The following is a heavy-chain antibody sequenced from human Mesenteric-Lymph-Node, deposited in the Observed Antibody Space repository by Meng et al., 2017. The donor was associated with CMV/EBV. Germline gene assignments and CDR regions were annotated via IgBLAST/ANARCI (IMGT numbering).Heavy chain of an antibody. J-gene: IGHJ4*02. V-gene: IGHV1-3*01. Sequence: KASGYTFTSYAVHWVRQAPGQRLEWMGWIDGGSGNTKYSQKFQGRVTLTRDTSASTVYMELSSLRSEDTAVYYCAKQNSGYDSGGGDYWGQGTLVTVSS. D-gene: IGHD5-12*01. CDR1: GYTFTSYA. CDR3: AKQNSGYDSGGGDY. CDR2: IDGGSGNT.